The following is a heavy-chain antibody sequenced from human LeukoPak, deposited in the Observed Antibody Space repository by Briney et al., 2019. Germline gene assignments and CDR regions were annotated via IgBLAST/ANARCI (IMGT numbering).Heavy chain of an antibody. V-gene: IGHV4-59*01. CDR1: GASITDYF. Sequence: SETLSLTCTVSGASITDYFWTWIRQPPAKGLEWIGYVYYSGTTIFNPSLKSRVTISVDTSKNQFSLNLSSVTAADTAVYYCARSDYYDSSGYFAGGDWFDPWGQGTLVTVSS. D-gene: IGHD3-22*01. J-gene: IGHJ5*02. CDR3: ARSDYYDSSGYFAGGDWFDP. CDR2: VYYSGTT.